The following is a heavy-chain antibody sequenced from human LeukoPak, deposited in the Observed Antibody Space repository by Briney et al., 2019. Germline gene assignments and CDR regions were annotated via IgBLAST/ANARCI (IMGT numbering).Heavy chain of an antibody. CDR2: INHSGST. J-gene: IGHJ4*02. D-gene: IGHD3-3*01. V-gene: IGHV4-34*01. Sequence: SETLSLTCAVYGGSFSGYYWSWIRQPPGKGLEWIGEINHSGSTNYNPSLKSRVTISVDTSKNQLSLKLSSVTAADTAVYYCARARGSIFGVVIDYWGQGTLVTVSS. CDR3: ARARGSIFGVVIDY. CDR1: GGSFSGYY.